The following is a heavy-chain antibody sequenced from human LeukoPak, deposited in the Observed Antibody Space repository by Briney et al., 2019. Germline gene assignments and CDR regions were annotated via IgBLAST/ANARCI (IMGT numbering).Heavy chain of an antibody. CDR3: ARSTHRDSDAFDI. CDR1: GYTFTSYA. CDR2: ISAYNGNT. Sequence: ASVKVSCKASGYTFTSYAISWVRQAPGQGLEWMGWISAYNGNTHYAQKVQDRVTMTTDTSTNTAYMELRSLRSDDTAVYYCARSTHRDSDAFDIWGQGTMVTVSS. V-gene: IGHV1-18*01. D-gene: IGHD2-2*01. J-gene: IGHJ3*02.